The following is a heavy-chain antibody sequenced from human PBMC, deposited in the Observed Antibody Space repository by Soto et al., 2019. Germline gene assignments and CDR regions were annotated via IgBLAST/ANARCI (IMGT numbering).Heavy chain of an antibody. D-gene: IGHD4-4*01. J-gene: IGHJ6*03. CDR3: ARDSSTAENYYYYMDV. V-gene: IGHV4-31*03. Sequence: SETLSLTCTVSGGSISSGGYYWSWIRQHPGKGLEWIGYIYYSGSTYYNPSLKSRVTISVDTSKNQFSLKLSSVTAADTALYYCARDSSTAENYYYYMDVWGKGTTVTVSS. CDR2: IYYSGST. CDR1: GGSISSGGYY.